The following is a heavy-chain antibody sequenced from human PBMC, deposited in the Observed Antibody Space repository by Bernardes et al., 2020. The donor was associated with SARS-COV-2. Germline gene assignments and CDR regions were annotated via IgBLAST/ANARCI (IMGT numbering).Heavy chain of an antibody. D-gene: IGHD3-3*01. V-gene: IGHV1-2*02. CDR1: GYTFTCYY. Sequence: ASVKVSCKASGYTFTCYYMHWVRQAPGQGLEWMGWINPNSGGTNYAQKFQGRVTMTRDTSISTAYMELSRLRSDDTAVYYCARDMELEWLIRGVYYFDYWGQGTLVTVSS. CDR3: ARDMELEWLIRGVYYFDY. CDR2: INPNSGGT. J-gene: IGHJ4*02.